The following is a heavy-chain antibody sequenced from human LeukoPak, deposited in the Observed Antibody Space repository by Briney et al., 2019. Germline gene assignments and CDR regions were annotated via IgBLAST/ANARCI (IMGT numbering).Heavy chain of an antibody. Sequence: GGSLRLSCVASGFPFSNYAMSWVRQAPGKGLEWVSYISSNYSTIYYADSVKGRFTISRDNAKNSLYLQMNSLRAEDTAVYYCARDGRYHFEYWGQGTLVTVSA. CDR1: GFPFSNYA. V-gene: IGHV3-48*04. CDR2: ISSNYSTI. J-gene: IGHJ4*02. CDR3: ARDGRYHFEY. D-gene: IGHD1-14*01.